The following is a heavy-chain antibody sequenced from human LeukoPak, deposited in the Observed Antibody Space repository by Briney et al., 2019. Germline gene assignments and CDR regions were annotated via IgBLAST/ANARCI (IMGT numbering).Heavy chain of an antibody. CDR3: ARDSFTMIGSPETA. CDR1: GESFSGYY. V-gene: IGHV4-34*01. Sequence: SETLSLTCAVYGESFSGYYWSWIRQPPGSGPEWIGEINHSGSTNYNPSLKSRVTISVDTSKNQFSLKLSSVTAADTAVYYCARDSFTMIGSPETAWGQGTLVTVSS. CDR2: INHSGST. J-gene: IGHJ5*02. D-gene: IGHD3-22*01.